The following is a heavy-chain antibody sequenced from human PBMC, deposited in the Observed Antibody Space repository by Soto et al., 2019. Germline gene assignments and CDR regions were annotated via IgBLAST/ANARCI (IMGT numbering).Heavy chain of an antibody. CDR2: ISGSGGST. CDR3: AKEEGGRSHVFRYYYYGMDV. J-gene: IGHJ6*02. D-gene: IGHD1-26*01. V-gene: IGHV3-23*01. CDR1: GFTFSSYA. Sequence: EVQLLESGGGLVQPGGSLRLSCAASGFTFSSYAMSWVRQAPGKGLEWVSAISGSGGSTYYADSVKGRFTISRDNSKNTLYLQMNSLRAEDTAVYYCAKEEGGRSHVFRYYYYGMDVWGQGTTVTVSS.